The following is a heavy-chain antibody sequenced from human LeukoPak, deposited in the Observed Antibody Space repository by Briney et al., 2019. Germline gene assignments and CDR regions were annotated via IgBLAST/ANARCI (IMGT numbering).Heavy chain of an antibody. CDR1: GFTFSYYA. D-gene: IGHD5-12*01. J-gene: IGHJ4*02. CDR2: LSGGSFVT. Sequence: GGSLRLSCTASGFTFSYYAMNWVRQAPGKGLEWVSLLSGGSFVTQFADSVKGRFTISRDNSRNTLYLQMNSLRAEDTAVYYCAKKRLAGTGVNSLGYWGPGTVVTVSS. V-gene: IGHV3-23*01. CDR3: AKKRLAGTGVNSLGY.